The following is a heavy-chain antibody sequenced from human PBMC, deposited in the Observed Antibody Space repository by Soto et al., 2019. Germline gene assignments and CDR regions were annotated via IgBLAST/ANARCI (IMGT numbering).Heavy chain of an antibody. Sequence: GESLKISCKGSGYSFTSYWIGWVRQMPGKGLEWMGIFYPGDSDKRYSPYFKGQVTISADKYISKAYLHCSSLKAPDTATYYCARHGITATTLLDYYYYGMDVWGQGTTVTVSS. J-gene: IGHJ6*02. CDR2: FYPGDSDK. CDR3: ARHGITATTLLDYYYYGMDV. V-gene: IGHV5-51*01. CDR1: GYSFTSYW. D-gene: IGHD1-20*01.